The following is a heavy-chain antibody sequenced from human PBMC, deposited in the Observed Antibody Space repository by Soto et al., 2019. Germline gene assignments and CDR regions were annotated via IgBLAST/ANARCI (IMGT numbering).Heavy chain of an antibody. Sequence: GASVKVSCKASGYTFTSYGISWVRQAPGQGLEWMGWISAYNGNTNYAQKLQGRVTMTTDTSTSTAYMELRSLRSDDTAVYYCAREGTGTTDDGNYYYGMDVWGQGTTVTVPS. J-gene: IGHJ6*02. CDR3: AREGTGTTDDGNYYYGMDV. D-gene: IGHD1-7*01. CDR2: ISAYNGNT. CDR1: GYTFTSYG. V-gene: IGHV1-18*01.